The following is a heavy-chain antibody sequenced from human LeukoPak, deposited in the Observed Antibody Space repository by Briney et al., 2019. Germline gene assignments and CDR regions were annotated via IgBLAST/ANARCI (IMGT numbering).Heavy chain of an antibody. CDR3: ARDLDCSSISCYGLRGAFDI. Sequence: GGSLRLSCAASGFTFSSYAMSGVRQAPGKGLEWVSYITSSGSTRYYGDSMKGRFTISRDNAKNSLYLQMNSLRAEDTAVYYCARDLDCSSISCYGLRGAFDIWGQGTMVTVSS. CDR1: GFTFSSYA. J-gene: IGHJ3*02. D-gene: IGHD2-2*01. V-gene: IGHV3-48*03. CDR2: ITSSGSTR.